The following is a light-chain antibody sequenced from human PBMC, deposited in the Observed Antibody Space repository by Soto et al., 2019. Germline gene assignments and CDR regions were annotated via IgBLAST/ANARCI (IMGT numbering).Light chain of an antibody. CDR1: QSASSSY. CDR2: GTS. CDR3: QHYARSVGT. V-gene: IGKV3-20*01. J-gene: IGKJ1*01. Sequence: EIVLTQSPGTLSLSPGERATVSCRASQSASSSYFAWYQQKSGQAPRLLISGTSNRATGIPDGFSGSGCGRDFTLTINRLEPEDFAVYYCQHYARSVGTFGQGTRVEIK.